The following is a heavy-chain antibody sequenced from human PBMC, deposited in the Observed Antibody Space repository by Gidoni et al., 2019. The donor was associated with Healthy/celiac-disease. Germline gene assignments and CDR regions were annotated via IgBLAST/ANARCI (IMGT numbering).Heavy chain of an antibody. V-gene: IGHV3-7*01. J-gene: IGHJ4*02. CDR3: ARVRGWELPALQDY. D-gene: IGHD1-26*01. CDR2: IKQDGSEK. Sequence: MSWVRQAPGKGLEWVANIKQDGSEKYYVDSVKGRFTISRDNAKNSLYLQMNSLRAEDTAVYYCARVRGWELPALQDYWGQGTLVTVSS.